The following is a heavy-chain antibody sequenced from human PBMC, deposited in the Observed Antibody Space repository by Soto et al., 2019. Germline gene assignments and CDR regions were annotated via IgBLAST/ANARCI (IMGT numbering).Heavy chain of an antibody. CDR3: ARPVVASTHRQYYLYYMDV. D-gene: IGHD2-15*01. Sequence: SETLSLTCAVYGGSFSGYYWSWIRQPPGQGLEWIGEINHSGSTNYNPSLKSRVTISVDTSKNQFSLKLSSVTAADTAVYYCARPVVASTHRQYYLYYMDVWGKGTTVTVAS. V-gene: IGHV4-34*01. CDR1: GGSFSGYY. CDR2: INHSGST. J-gene: IGHJ6*03.